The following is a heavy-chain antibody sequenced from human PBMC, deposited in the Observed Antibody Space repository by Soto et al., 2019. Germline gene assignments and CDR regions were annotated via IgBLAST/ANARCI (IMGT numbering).Heavy chain of an antibody. CDR3: ARVSRDITACTPSDD. D-gene: IGHD3-3*01. V-gene: IGHV3-7*01. CDR2: IKQDGSEK. J-gene: IGHJ4*02. Sequence: VGSLRLSCAASGFTFSSYWMSWVRQAPGKGLEWVANIKQDGSEKYYVDSVKGRFTISRDNAKNSLYLQMNSLRAEDTAVYYSARVSRDITACTPSDDCGQGTLVTVPS. CDR1: GFTFSSYW.